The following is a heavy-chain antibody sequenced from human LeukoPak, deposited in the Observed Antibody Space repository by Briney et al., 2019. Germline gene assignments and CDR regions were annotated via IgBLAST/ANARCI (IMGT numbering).Heavy chain of an antibody. Sequence: ASVKVSCKASGYTFTGYYIHWVRQAPGQGLEWMGWINPNNGGTNYAQKFQGRVTMARDTSISAAYMELSRLRSDDTAVYYCASGYDRPSYFYYHMDVWGKGTTVIVSS. D-gene: IGHD3-3*01. CDR3: ASGYDRPSYFYYHMDV. V-gene: IGHV1-2*02. J-gene: IGHJ6*03. CDR1: GYTFTGYY. CDR2: INPNNGGT.